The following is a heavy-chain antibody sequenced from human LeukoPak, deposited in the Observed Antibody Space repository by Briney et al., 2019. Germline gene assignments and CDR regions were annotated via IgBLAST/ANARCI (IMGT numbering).Heavy chain of an antibody. CDR3: ATLLSSSYYFDY. CDR1: GGSISSYY. CDR2: IYHSGIT. D-gene: IGHD3-10*02. V-gene: IGHV4-59*04. Sequence: SETLSLTRTVSGGSISSYYWSWIRQPPGKGLEWIGNIYHSGITYYNLYNPSLKSRVIISVDTSKSHFSLKLSSVTAADTAVYFCATLLSSSYYFDYWGQGTLVTVSS. J-gene: IGHJ4*02.